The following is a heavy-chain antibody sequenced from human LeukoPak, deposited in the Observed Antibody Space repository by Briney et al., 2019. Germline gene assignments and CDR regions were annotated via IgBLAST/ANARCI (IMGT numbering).Heavy chain of an antibody. Sequence: ASVKVSCKASGYTFTGYYMHWGRQAPGQGLEWMGWINPNSGGTNYAQKFQGRVTMTRDTSISTAYMELSRLRSDDTAVYYCARAQYNYGSKWFDPWGQGTLVTVSS. CDR1: GYTFTGYY. CDR3: ARAQYNYGSKWFDP. CDR2: INPNSGGT. D-gene: IGHD5-18*01. J-gene: IGHJ5*02. V-gene: IGHV1-2*02.